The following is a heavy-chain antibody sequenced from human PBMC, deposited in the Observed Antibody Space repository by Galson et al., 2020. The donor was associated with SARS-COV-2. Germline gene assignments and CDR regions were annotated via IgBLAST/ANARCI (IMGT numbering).Heavy chain of an antibody. D-gene: IGHD1-26*01. CDR3: ARLSGSYDVDDAFDI. CDR2: ISYDGSNK. CDR1: GFTFSSYA. Sequence: GESLKISCAASGFTFSSYAMHWVRQAPGKGLEWVAVISYDGSNKYYADSVKGRFTISRDNSKNTLYLQMNSLRAEDTAVYYCARLSGSYDVDDAFDIWGQGTMVTVSS. V-gene: IGHV3-30*04. J-gene: IGHJ3*02.